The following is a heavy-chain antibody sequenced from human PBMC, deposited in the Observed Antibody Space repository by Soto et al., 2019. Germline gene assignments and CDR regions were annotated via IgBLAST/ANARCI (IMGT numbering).Heavy chain of an antibody. V-gene: IGHV1-69*13. CDR1: GGTFSSYA. CDR3: ARDPSFVAAADNWFDP. Sequence: SVKVSCKASGGTFSSYAISWVRQAPGQGLEWMGGIIPIFGTANYAQKFQGRVTITADESTSTAYMELSSLRSEDTAVYYCARDPSFVAAADNWFDPWGQGTLVTVSS. CDR2: IIPIFGTA. J-gene: IGHJ5*02. D-gene: IGHD6-13*01.